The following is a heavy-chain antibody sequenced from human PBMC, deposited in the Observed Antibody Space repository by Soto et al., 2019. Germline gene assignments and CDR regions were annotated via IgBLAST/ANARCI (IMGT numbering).Heavy chain of an antibody. D-gene: IGHD3-9*01. CDR2: IYPDDSDT. Sequence: PGESLKISCKGSGYSFTSYWIGWVRQMPGKGLEWMGIIYPDDSDTRYSPSFQGQVTISADKSISTAYLQWSSLKASDTAMYYCATHYDILPNWFDPWGQGTLVTVSS. CDR1: GYSFTSYW. J-gene: IGHJ5*02. CDR3: ATHYDILPNWFDP. V-gene: IGHV5-51*01.